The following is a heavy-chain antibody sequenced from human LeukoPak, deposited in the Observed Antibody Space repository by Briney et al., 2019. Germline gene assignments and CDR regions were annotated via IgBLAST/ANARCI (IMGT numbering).Heavy chain of an antibody. D-gene: IGHD3-10*01. Sequence: ASVKVSCKTSGYTFTDYFMHWVRQAPGQGLEWMGWVYPNTGGANYAQRFQGRVTMTRDTSIGTAYMNLSRLRSDDTAIYYCARGIIRGVRPFDYWGQGTLVTVSS. CDR1: GYTFTDYF. CDR2: VYPNTGGA. CDR3: ARGIIRGVRPFDY. V-gene: IGHV1-2*02. J-gene: IGHJ4*02.